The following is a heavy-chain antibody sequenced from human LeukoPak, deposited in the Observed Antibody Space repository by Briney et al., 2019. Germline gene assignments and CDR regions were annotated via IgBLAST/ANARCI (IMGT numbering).Heavy chain of an antibody. J-gene: IGHJ5*02. CDR1: GFTFSDYY. CDR3: VRGRYCSSTSCSGIDP. V-gene: IGHV3-11*05. Sequence: PGGSLRLSCAASGFTFSDYYMSWIRQAPGKGLEWVSYISSSSSYTNYADSVKGRFTISRDNAKNSLYLQMNSLRAEDTAVYYCVRGRYCSSTSCSGIDPWGQGTLVTVSS. CDR2: ISSSSSYT. D-gene: IGHD2-2*01.